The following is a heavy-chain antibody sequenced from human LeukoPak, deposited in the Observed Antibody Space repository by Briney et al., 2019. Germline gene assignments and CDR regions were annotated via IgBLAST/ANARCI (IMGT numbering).Heavy chain of an antibody. D-gene: IGHD3-22*01. J-gene: IGHJ4*02. Sequence: ASVKVSCKASGYTFTGYYMHWVRQAPGQGLEWMGWINPNSGGTNYAQKFQGRVTMTTDTSTSTAYMELRSLRSDDTAVYYCARGYYDSSGYYYPIDYWGQGTLVTVSS. V-gene: IGHV1-2*02. CDR3: ARGYYDSSGYYYPIDY. CDR2: INPNSGGT. CDR1: GYTFTGYY.